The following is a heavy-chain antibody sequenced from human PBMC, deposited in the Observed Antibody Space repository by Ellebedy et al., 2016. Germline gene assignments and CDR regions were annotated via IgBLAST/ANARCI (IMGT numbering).Heavy chain of an antibody. J-gene: IGHJ2*01. CDR3: ARSLTGDFPLWYFDL. V-gene: IGHV1-69*13. CDR1: GGTFSSYA. D-gene: IGHD7-27*01. Sequence: SVKVSXXASGGTFSSYAISWVRQAPGQGLEWMGGIIPIFGTANYAQKFQGRVTITADESTSTAYMELSSLRSEDTAVYYCARSLTGDFPLWYFDLWGRGTLVTVSS. CDR2: IIPIFGTA.